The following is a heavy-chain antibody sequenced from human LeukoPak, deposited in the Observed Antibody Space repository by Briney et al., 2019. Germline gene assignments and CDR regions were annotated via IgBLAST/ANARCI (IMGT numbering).Heavy chain of an antibody. Sequence: GGSLRLSCEASGFSMSVYWMSWVRQAPGKGLEWVSSISSSSSYIYYADSVKGRFTISRDNAKNSLYLQMNSLRAEDTAVYYCARDYDFWSGYYSGYFGYWGQGTLVTVSS. D-gene: IGHD3-3*01. J-gene: IGHJ4*02. V-gene: IGHV3-21*01. CDR2: ISSSSSYI. CDR1: GFSMSVYW. CDR3: ARDYDFWSGYYSGYFGY.